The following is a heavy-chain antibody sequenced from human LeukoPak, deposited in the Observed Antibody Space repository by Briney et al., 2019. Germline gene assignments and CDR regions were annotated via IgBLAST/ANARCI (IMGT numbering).Heavy chain of an antibody. Sequence: GRSLRLSCAASGFTFSSYGMHWVRQAPGKGLEWVAVIWYDGSNKYYADSVKGRFTISRDNSKNTLYLQMNSLRVEDTAVYYCARAPGYSYGSYYYYGMDVWGQGTTVTASS. CDR3: ARAPGYSYGSYYYYGMDV. CDR2: IWYDGSNK. CDR1: GFTFSSYG. V-gene: IGHV3-33*01. D-gene: IGHD5-18*01. J-gene: IGHJ6*02.